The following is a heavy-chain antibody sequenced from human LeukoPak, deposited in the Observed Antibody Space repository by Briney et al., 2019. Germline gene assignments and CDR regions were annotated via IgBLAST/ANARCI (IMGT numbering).Heavy chain of an antibody. V-gene: IGHV4-39*01. CDR2: VYYSGNT. Sequence: SETLSLTCTVSGGSISSSSSFWAWIRQPPGKGLEWIGNVYYSGNTHYNPSLKSGVTISLDTSKNQFSLRLTSVTAADTAVYYCARHGLYQDYGYWGQGTLVTVSS. J-gene: IGHJ4*02. CDR3: ARHGLYQDYGY. CDR1: GGSISSSSSF. D-gene: IGHD3-16*01.